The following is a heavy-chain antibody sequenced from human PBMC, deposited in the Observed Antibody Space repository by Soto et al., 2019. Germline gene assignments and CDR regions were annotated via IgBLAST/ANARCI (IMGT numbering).Heavy chain of an antibody. Sequence: QVQLQQWGAGLLKPSETLSLTCAVYGGSFSGYYWSWIRQPPGKGLEWIGEINHSGSTNYNPSLKSRVTISVDTSKNQFSLKLSSVTAADTAVYYCAWTSHDYSNLIYYMDVWGKGTTVTFSS. J-gene: IGHJ6*03. CDR1: GGSFSGYY. CDR3: AWTSHDYSNLIYYMDV. D-gene: IGHD4-4*01. V-gene: IGHV4-34*01. CDR2: INHSGST.